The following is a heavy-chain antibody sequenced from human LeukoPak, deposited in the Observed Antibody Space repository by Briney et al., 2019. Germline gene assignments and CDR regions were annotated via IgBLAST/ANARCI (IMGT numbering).Heavy chain of an antibody. CDR2: IYPTDSDT. J-gene: IGHJ5*02. CDR1: GYRFTNYW. D-gene: IGHD3-9*01. Sequence: GESLKISCQASGYRFTNYWIGWVRQMPGKGLEWMGIIYPTDSDTRYSPSFQGQVTISADKSISTAYLQWSSLKASDTAMYYCARLADILTHGGNWFDPWGQGTLVTVSS. V-gene: IGHV5-51*01. CDR3: ARLADILTHGGNWFDP.